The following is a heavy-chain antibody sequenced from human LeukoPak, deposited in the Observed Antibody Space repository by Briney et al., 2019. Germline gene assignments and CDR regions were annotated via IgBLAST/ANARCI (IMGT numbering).Heavy chain of an antibody. D-gene: IGHD3-22*01. CDR2: IIPIFGTA. CDR1: GGTFSSYA. Sequence: SVKVSCKASGGTFSSYAISWVRQAPGQGLEWMGGIIPIFGTANYAQKFQGRVTITADESTSTAYMELSSLRSEDTAVYYCARSGNPYCYDSSGYFDYWGQGTLVTVSS. J-gene: IGHJ4*02. CDR3: ARSGNPYCYDSSGYFDY. V-gene: IGHV1-69*13.